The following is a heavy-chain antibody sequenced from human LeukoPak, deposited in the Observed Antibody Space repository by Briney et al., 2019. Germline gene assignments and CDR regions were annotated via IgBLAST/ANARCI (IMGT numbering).Heavy chain of an antibody. CDR2: ISSSGSTI. CDR1: GFTFSSYE. CDR3: ALRTYCSSTSCYGGLVYYGMDA. D-gene: IGHD2-2*01. J-gene: IGHJ6*02. V-gene: IGHV3-48*03. Sequence: GGSLRLSCAASGFTFSSYEMNWVRQAPGKGLQWDSDISSSGSTIYYADSVKGRFTISRDNAKNSLYLQMNSLRAEDTTVYYCALRTYCSSTSCYGGLVYYGMDAWGQGTTVTVSS.